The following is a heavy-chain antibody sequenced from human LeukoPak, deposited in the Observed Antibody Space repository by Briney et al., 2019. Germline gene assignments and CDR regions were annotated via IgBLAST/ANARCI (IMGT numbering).Heavy chain of an antibody. CDR3: ARVPRGSPAAYDFSNHGMDV. D-gene: IGHD3-3*01. J-gene: IGHJ6*02. V-gene: IGHV4-59*01. Sequence: PSETLSLTCTVSGGSISSYYWSWIRQPPGKGLEWIGYIYYSGSTNYNPSLKSRVTISVDTSKNQFSLKLSSVTAADTAVYYCARVPRGSPAAYDFSNHGMDVWGQGTTVTVSS. CDR2: IYYSGST. CDR1: GGSISSYY.